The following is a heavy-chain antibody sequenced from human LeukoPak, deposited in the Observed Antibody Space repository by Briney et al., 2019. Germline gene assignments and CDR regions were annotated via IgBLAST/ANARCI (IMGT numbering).Heavy chain of an antibody. CDR3: ARLRVTIFGVVIIHWFDP. D-gene: IGHD3-3*01. J-gene: IGHJ5*02. CDR1: GYTFTSYD. V-gene: IGHV1-8*01. CDR2: LNPNSGNT. Sequence: ASVKVSCKASGYTFTSYDINWVRQATGKGLDWMGWLNPNSGNTGYAQKFQGRVTMTRNTSISTAYMELSSLRSEDTAVYYCARLRVTIFGVVIIHWFDPWGQGTLVTVSS.